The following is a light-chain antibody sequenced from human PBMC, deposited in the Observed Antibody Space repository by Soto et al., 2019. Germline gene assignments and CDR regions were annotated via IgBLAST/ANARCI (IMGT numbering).Light chain of an antibody. V-gene: IGKV2-28*01. Sequence: DIVMTQSPLSLPVTPGEPASISCRSSQSLLHSNGYNYLDWYLQKPGQSPQLLIYLGSNRASGVPDRFSGSGSGTDFTLKISRVEAEDVGVYYCMQALPTFTFGQGTKVEIK. J-gene: IGKJ1*01. CDR2: LGS. CDR3: MQALPTFT. CDR1: QSLLHSNGYNY.